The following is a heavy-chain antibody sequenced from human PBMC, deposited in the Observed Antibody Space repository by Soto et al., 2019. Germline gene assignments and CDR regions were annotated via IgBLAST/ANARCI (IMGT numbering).Heavy chain of an antibody. CDR3: AKGQTYDYGSGDPSQFDY. CDR2: ISYDGSNK. Sequence: PGVSLRHSCGASGVPFSSYGMHWVRQAPGKGLEWVAVISYDGSNKYYAGSVKGRFTISRDNSKNTLYLQMNSLRAEDTAVYYCAKGQTYDYGSGDPSQFDYWGQGTLVTVFS. CDR1: GVPFSSYG. J-gene: IGHJ4*02. V-gene: IGHV3-30*18. D-gene: IGHD3-10*01.